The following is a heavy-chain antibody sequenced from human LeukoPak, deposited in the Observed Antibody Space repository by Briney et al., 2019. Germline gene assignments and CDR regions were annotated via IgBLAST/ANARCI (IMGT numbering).Heavy chain of an antibody. D-gene: IGHD3-10*01. J-gene: IGHJ4*02. CDR3: AKSRERLQGVDFDY. Sequence: GGSLRLSCAASGFTFSSYTMSWVRQAPGKGLEWVSSLSGSSSYIYYADSMKGRFTISRDNAKNSLYLQMDSLRAEDTAVYYCAKSRERLQGVDFDYWGQGTLVTVSS. V-gene: IGHV3-21*01. CDR2: LSGSSSYI. CDR1: GFTFSSYT.